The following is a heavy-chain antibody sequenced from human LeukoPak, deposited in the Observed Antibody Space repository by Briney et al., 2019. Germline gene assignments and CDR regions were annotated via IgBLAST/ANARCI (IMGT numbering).Heavy chain of an antibody. D-gene: IGHD3-10*01. V-gene: IGHV4-59*01. J-gene: IGHJ4*02. Sequence: SETLSLTCTVSGGSISTFYWSWIRQPPGKGLEWIGYIYYSGTTNYNPSLKSRVTISLDTSKNQFSLKLSSVTAADTAVYYCARGYGLGSYYKFFDFWGQGTLVTVSS. CDR2: IYYSGTT. CDR3: ARGYGLGSYYKFFDF. CDR1: GGSISTFY.